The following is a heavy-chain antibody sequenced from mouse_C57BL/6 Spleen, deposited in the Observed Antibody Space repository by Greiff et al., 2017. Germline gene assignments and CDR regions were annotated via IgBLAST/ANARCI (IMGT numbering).Heavy chain of an antibody. V-gene: IGHV1-55*01. D-gene: IGHD1-1*01. CDR1: GYTFTSYW. J-gene: IGHJ4*01. CDR3: ARPSTVVDYYAMDY. CDR2: IYPGSGST. Sequence: QVQLQQPGAELVKPGASVTMSCKASGYTFTSYWITWVKQRPGQGLGWIGDIYPGSGSTNYNEKFKSKATLTVDTSSSTAYMQLSSLTSADSAVYYCARPSTVVDYYAMDYWGQGTSVTVSS.